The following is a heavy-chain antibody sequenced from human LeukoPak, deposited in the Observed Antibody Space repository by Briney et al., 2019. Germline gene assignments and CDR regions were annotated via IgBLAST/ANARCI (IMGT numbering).Heavy chain of an antibody. CDR3: ARQIRILRYYYMDV. V-gene: IGHV4-39*01. Sequence: PSETLSLTCTVSGGSISSSSYYWGWIRQPPGKGLEWIGSIYYSGSTYYNPSLKSRVTISVDTSKNQFSLKLSSVTAADTAVYYCARQIRILRYYYMDVWGKGTTVTISS. D-gene: IGHD3-9*01. J-gene: IGHJ6*03. CDR2: IYYSGST. CDR1: GGSISSSSYY.